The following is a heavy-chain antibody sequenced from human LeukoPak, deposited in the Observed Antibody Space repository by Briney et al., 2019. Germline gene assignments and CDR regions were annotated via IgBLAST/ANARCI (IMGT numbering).Heavy chain of an antibody. CDR2: FTYDGSDT. Sequence: PGRSLRLSCAASGFTLRKYPMHWVRQAPGKGLEWVAVFTYDGSDTYYVDSVKGRFTISRDNSKNSLFLQMNSLRPEDTAVYYCAREDDAFDIWGQGTMVTVSS. CDR1: GFTLRKYP. J-gene: IGHJ3*02. V-gene: IGHV3-30*04. CDR3: AREDDAFDI.